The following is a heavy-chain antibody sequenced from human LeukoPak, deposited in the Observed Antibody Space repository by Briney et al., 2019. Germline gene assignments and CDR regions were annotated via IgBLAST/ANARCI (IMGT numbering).Heavy chain of an antibody. Sequence: SETLSLTCTVSGGSISSYYWSWIRQPPGKGLEWIGYIYTSGSTNYNPSLKSRVTISVDTSKNQFSLKLSSVTAADTAVYYWARGYYDFWSGFNYYYYMDVWGKGTTVTVSS. CDR1: GGSISSYY. D-gene: IGHD3-3*01. CDR2: IYTSGST. V-gene: IGHV4-4*09. CDR3: ARGYYDFWSGFNYYYYMDV. J-gene: IGHJ6*03.